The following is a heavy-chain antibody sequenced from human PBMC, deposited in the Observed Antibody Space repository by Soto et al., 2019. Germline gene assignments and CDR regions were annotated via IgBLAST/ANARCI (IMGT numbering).Heavy chain of an antibody. V-gene: IGHV4-34*01. Sequence: PETLSLTWLVYGGPFSSHSWSWIRQPPGKGLEWIGEINHSGSTNYNPSLKSRVTISVDTSKNQFSLKLSSVTAADTAVYYCARERGGYYYYYGMDVWGQGTTVT. CDR1: GGPFSSHS. D-gene: IGHD3-10*01. CDR2: INHSGST. CDR3: ARERGGYYYYYGMDV. J-gene: IGHJ6*02.